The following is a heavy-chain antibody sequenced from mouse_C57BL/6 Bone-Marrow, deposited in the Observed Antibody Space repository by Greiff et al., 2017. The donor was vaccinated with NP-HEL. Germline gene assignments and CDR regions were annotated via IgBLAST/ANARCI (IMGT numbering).Heavy chain of an antibody. Sequence: QVQLQQSGHELVKPGASVKISCKASGYSFTSYYIHWVKQRPGQGLEWIGWIYPGSGNTKYNEKFKGKATLTADTSSSTAYMQLSSLTSEDSAVYYCARIDYDSMDYWGQGTSVTVSS. V-gene: IGHV1-66*01. J-gene: IGHJ4*01. CDR1: GYSFTSYY. CDR3: ARIDYDSMDY. CDR2: IYPGSGNT. D-gene: IGHD2-4*01.